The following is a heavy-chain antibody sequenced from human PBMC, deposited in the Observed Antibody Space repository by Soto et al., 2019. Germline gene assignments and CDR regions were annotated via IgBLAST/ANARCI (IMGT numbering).Heavy chain of an antibody. D-gene: IGHD3-3*01. CDR3: AKAYYDFWSGLAYYYYYGTDV. Sequence: GGSLRLSCAASGFTFSSYGMHWVRQAPGKGLEWVAVISYDGSNKYYADSVKGRFTISGDNSKNTLYLQMNSLRAEATAVYYCAKAYYDFWSGLAYYYYYGTDVWGQGTTVTVSS. CDR2: ISYDGSNK. CDR1: GFTFSSYG. J-gene: IGHJ6*02. V-gene: IGHV3-30*18.